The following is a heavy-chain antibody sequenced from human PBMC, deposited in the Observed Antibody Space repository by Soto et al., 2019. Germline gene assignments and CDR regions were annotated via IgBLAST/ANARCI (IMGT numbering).Heavy chain of an antibody. Sequence: GGSLRLSCAAFGFTFSSYGMHWVRQAPGKGLEWVAVISYDGSNKYYADSVKGRFTISRDNSKNTLYLQMNSLRAEDTAVYYCAKDRDCSGGSCHPTTQPYNWFDPWGQGTLVTVSS. CDR1: GFTFSSYG. CDR3: AKDRDCSGGSCHPTTQPYNWFDP. CDR2: ISYDGSNK. J-gene: IGHJ5*02. V-gene: IGHV3-30*18. D-gene: IGHD2-15*01.